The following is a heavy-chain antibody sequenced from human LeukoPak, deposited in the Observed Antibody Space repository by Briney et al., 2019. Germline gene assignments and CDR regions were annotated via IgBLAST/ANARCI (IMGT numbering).Heavy chain of an antibody. CDR3: ARQLLQYYFDY. CDR2: IYYSGST. V-gene: IGHV4-59*08. CDR1: GGSISSYY. Sequence: SETLSLTCTVSGGSISSYYWSWIRQPPGKGLEWIGYIYYSGSTNYNPSLKSRVTISVDTSKNQFSLKLSSVTAADTAVYYCARQLLQYYFDYWGQGTLVTVSS. D-gene: IGHD2-21*02. J-gene: IGHJ4*02.